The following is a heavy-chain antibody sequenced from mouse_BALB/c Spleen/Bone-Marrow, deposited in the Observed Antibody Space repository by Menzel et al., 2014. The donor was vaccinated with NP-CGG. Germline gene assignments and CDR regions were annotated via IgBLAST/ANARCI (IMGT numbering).Heavy chain of an antibody. CDR1: GFTFSSYA. CDR3: VYGSFSYYYAMDF. J-gene: IGHJ4*01. D-gene: IGHD1-1*02. V-gene: IGHV5-6-5*01. CDR2: ISSGGST. Sequence: DVQLVESGGGLVKPGGSLKLSCAASGFTFSSYAMSWVRQTPEKRLEWVVSISSGGSTFYPDSVKGRFTISRENARNILYLQMSSLRSEDTAMYYCVYGSFSYYYAMDFWGQGTSVTVPS.